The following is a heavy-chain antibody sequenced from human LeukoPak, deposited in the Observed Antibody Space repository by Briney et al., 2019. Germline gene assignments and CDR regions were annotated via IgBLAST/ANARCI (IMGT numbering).Heavy chain of an antibody. CDR2: VYSDDTT. D-gene: IGHD1-26*01. J-gene: IGHJ4*02. Sequence: GGSLRLSCAASGFTVNSNYMNWVRQAPGKGLEWVSVVYSDDTTYYADSVKGRFTISRDNSKNTLYLQMNNLRAEDTAVYYCARGGRYYAIDYWGQGTLVTVSS. CDR3: ARGGRYYAIDY. CDR1: GFTVNSNY. V-gene: IGHV3-53*01.